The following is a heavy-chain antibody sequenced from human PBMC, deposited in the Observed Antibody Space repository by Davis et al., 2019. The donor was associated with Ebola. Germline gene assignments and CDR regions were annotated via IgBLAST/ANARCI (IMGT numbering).Heavy chain of an antibody. J-gene: IGHJ6*03. D-gene: IGHD2-2*01. Sequence: SVKVSCKASVGTFSSYAISWVRQAPGQGLEWMGGIIPILGIANYAQKFQGRVTITADKSTSTAYMELSSLRSEDTDVYYCALWGYCSSTSCYYHYYYYMDVWGKGTTVTVSS. V-gene: IGHV1-69*10. CDR2: IIPILGIA. CDR1: VGTFSSYA. CDR3: ALWGYCSSTSCYYHYYYYMDV.